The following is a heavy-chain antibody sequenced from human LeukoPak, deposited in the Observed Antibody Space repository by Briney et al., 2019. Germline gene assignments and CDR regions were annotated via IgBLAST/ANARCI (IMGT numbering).Heavy chain of an antibody. J-gene: IGHJ4*02. CDR3: ARKTVVGSYFDY. Sequence: GGSLRLSCAASGFTFSSYWMSWVRQAPGGGLEWVANIKQDGSDKYYVDSVKGRFTISRDNAKNSLYLQINSLRAEDTAVYYCARKTVVGSYFDYWGQGTPVTVSS. D-gene: IGHD4-23*01. V-gene: IGHV3-7*03. CDR1: GFTFSSYW. CDR2: IKQDGSDK.